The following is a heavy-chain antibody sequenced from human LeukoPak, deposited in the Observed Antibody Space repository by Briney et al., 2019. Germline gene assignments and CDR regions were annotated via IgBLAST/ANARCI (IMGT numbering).Heavy chain of an antibody. D-gene: IGHD1-26*01. CDR3: ARDYRGYDGMDV. CDR1: GGTFSSYA. J-gene: IGHJ6*04. CDR2: IIPIFGTA. V-gene: IGHV1-69*01. Sequence: SVKVSCKASGGTFSSYAISWVRQAPGQGLEWMGGIIPIFGTANYAQKFQGRVTITADESTSTAYMELSSLRSEDKAVYYCARDYRGYDGMDVWGKGTTVTVSS.